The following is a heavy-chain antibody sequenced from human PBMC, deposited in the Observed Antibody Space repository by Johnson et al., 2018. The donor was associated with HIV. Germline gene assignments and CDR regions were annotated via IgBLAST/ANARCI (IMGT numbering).Heavy chain of an antibody. Sequence: VQLVESGGGVVQPGRSLRLSCAASGFIFSSYGMHWVRQAPGKGLEWVGRIKSKTDGGTTDYAAPVKGRFTISRDDSKNTLYLQMNSLKTEDTAVYYCTTVTHSSGYSRQDNDAFDIWGQGTMVTVSS. CDR1: GFIFSSYG. V-gene: IGHV3-15*01. J-gene: IGHJ3*02. CDR3: TTVTHSSGYSRQDNDAFDI. CDR2: IKSKTDGGTT. D-gene: IGHD3-22*01.